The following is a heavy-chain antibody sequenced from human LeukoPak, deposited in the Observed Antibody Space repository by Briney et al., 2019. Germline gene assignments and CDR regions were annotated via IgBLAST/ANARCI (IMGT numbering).Heavy chain of an antibody. CDR2: ISKDGGNK. CDR3: AKRSGSPHNFDY. CDR1: GFTFDEHD. D-gene: IGHD1-1*01. J-gene: IGHJ4*02. V-gene: IGHV3-43*02. Sequence: GGSLRLSCAASGFTFDEHDMHWVRQVPGKGLEWVCLISKDGGNKHYADSVKGRFSISRDNNRNSLSLQMNSLRSEDTALYFCAKRSGSPHNFDYWGQGDLVTVSS.